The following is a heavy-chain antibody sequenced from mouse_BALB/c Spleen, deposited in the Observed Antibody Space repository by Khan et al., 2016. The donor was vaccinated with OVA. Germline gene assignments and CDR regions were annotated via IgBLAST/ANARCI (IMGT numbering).Heavy chain of an antibody. CDR1: GYSITSEYA. CDR2: ISYSGST. V-gene: IGHV3-2*02. Sequence: EVQLQESGPGLVKPSQSLSLTCTVTGYSITSEYAWNWIRQFPGNKLEWLGYISYSGSTNYNPSLKSRISVTRAKSKNKFFLPLNSVTTEDTATYYCARSVYYFYAYAKDYWGQGTSVTVSS. CDR3: ARSVYYFYAYAKDY. J-gene: IGHJ4*01. D-gene: IGHD2-12*01.